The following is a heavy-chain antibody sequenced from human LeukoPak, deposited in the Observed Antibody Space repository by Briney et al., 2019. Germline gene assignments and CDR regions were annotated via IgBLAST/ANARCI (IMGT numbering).Heavy chain of an antibody. V-gene: IGHV4-39*01. D-gene: IGHD6-13*01. J-gene: IGHJ3*02. Sequence: PSETLSLTCTVSGGSISSGDYYRSWIRQPPGKGLEWIGSIYYSGSTYYNPSLKSRVTISVDTSKNQFSLKLSSVTAADTAVYYCARHVSVGYSSPLNAFDIWGQGTMVTVSS. CDR2: IYYSGST. CDR1: GGSISSGDYY. CDR3: ARHVSVGYSSPLNAFDI.